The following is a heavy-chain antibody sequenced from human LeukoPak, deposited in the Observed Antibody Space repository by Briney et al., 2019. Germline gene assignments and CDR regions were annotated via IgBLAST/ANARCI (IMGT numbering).Heavy chain of an antibody. CDR1: GYTFTGHY. J-gene: IGHJ3*01. Sequence: ASVKVSCKASGYTFTGHYMHWVRQAPGQGLEWMGWINPNSGGTNYAQTFQGRVTMTRDTSITTAYMELSSLRPDDTAMYYCARGNGGSPYDAFHFWGQGTMVTVSS. CDR2: INPNSGGT. D-gene: IGHD1-26*01. CDR3: ARGNGGSPYDAFHF. V-gene: IGHV1-2*02.